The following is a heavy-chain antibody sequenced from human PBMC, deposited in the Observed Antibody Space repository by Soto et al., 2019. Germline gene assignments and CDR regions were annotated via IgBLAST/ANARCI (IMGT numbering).Heavy chain of an antibody. V-gene: IGHV4-31*03. CDR2: IYYSGST. J-gene: IGHJ4*02. D-gene: IGHD6-13*01. CDR3: ARVTQQQLAFDY. CDR1: GGSISSGGYY. Sequence: TLSLTCTVSGGSISSGGYYWSWIRQHPGKGLEWIGYIYYSGSTYYNPSLKSRVTISVDTSKNQFSLKLSSVTAADTAVYYCARVTQQQLAFDYWGQGTLVTVSS.